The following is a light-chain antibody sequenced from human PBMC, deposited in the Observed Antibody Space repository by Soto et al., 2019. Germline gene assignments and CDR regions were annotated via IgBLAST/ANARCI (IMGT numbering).Light chain of an antibody. V-gene: IGLV1-40*01. J-gene: IGLJ1*01. CDR3: QYYESRLSAYV. Sequence: QSVLTHPPSVSGAPGQRVTISCTGSNSNIGAGYDVHWYLQLPGTAPKLLVYTNNNRPSGVPDRFSGSKSGTSASLAITGLQAEDEADYYCQYYESRLSAYVFGTGTKVTVL. CDR2: TNN. CDR1: NSNIGAGYD.